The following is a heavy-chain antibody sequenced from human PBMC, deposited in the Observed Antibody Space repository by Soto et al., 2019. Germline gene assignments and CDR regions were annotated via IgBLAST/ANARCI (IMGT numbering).Heavy chain of an antibody. J-gene: IGHJ5*02. CDR3: ARGHGVVFS. CDR2: IKEDGSEK. D-gene: IGHD4-17*01. CDR1: GFTFSFYW. Sequence: EVQLVESGGGLVQPGGSLRLSCAASGFTFSFYWMTWVRQAPGKGLQWVANIKEDGSEKYYVDSVKGRFTISRDNAENSLNLQMSSLRAEDTAVYYCARGHGVVFSWVQGTLVSVSS. V-gene: IGHV3-7*01.